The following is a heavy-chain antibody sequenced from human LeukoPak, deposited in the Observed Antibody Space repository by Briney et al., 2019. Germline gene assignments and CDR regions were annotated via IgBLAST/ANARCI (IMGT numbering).Heavy chain of an antibody. CDR3: ARGQAVADY. D-gene: IGHD6-19*01. CDR2: INPESGGT. CDR1: GYTFTGYS. Sequence: ASVKVSCTASGYTFTGYSLNWVRQAPGQGLEWMGWINPESGGTNYAQKFQDRVTMTRDTSINTAYMELTRLTSDDTAIFYCARGQAVADYWGQGTLVTVSS. J-gene: IGHJ4*02. V-gene: IGHV1-2*02.